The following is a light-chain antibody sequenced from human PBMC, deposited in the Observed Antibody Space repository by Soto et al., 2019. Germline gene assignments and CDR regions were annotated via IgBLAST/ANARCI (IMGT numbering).Light chain of an antibody. Sequence: VLTQSTGTLSLSPGERVTLSCRASQRVRSSYLAWYQQRPGQAPRLLIYGASSRAAGVPDRFSGSWSGTDFALTISRLEPEDFAVYYCQQYDSSPSFGPGTKVDIK. CDR1: QRVRSSY. V-gene: IGKV3-20*01. CDR3: QQYDSSPS. J-gene: IGKJ3*01. CDR2: GAS.